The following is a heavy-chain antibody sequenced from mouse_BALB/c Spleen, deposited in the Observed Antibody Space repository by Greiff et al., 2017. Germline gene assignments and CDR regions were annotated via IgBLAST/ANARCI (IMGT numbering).Heavy chain of an antibody. CDR1: GYTFTSYW. V-gene: IGHV1-53*01. Sequence: QVQLQQPGAELVKPGASVKLSCKASGYTFTSYWMHWVKLRPGQGFEWIGYIYPYNGGTGYNQKFKSKATLTVDNSSSTAYMELRSLTSEDSAVYYCAREGYYYGSSYLFAYWGQGTPVTVSA. CDR2: IYPYNGGT. CDR3: AREGYYYGSSYLFAY. D-gene: IGHD1-1*01. J-gene: IGHJ3*01.